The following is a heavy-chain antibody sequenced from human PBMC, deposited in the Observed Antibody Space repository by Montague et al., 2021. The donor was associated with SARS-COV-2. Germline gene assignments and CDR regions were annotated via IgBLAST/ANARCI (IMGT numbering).Heavy chain of an antibody. CDR3: ARIPVGSKYYFDF. Sequence: CAISGDSVSSKIATWNWVRQSPSRGLEWLGRTYYRSKWYNGYAESVKSRITIDPDTSKHQFSLHLNSVTPEDTAVYYCARIPVGSKYYFDFWGQGTLVTVS. J-gene: IGHJ4*02. V-gene: IGHV6-1*01. D-gene: IGHD2-2*01. CDR2: TYYRSKWYN. CDR1: GDSVSSKIAT.